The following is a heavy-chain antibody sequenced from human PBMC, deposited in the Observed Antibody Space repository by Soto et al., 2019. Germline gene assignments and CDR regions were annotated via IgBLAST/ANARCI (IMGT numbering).Heavy chain of an antibody. J-gene: IGHJ6*02. CDR3: AGETGTTSYYGMDV. D-gene: IGHD1-7*01. CDR2: INPNSGGT. Sequence: ASVKVSCKASGYTFTGYYMHWVRQAPGQGLEWMGWINPNSGGTNYAQKFQGRVTMTRDTSISTAYMELSRLRSDDTAVYYCAGETGTTSYYGMDVWGQGXTVTVS. V-gene: IGHV1-2*02. CDR1: GYTFTGYY.